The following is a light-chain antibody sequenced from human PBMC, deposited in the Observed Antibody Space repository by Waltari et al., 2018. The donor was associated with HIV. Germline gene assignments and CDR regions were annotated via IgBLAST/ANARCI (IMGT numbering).Light chain of an antibody. Sequence: QSVLTQPPSVSAAPGQKVTISCSGRTSHLGENYVSWYQQLPGTAPKLLIYGNDKRPSGIPDRFSGSKSGTSATLDITGVQSGDGADYYCETWENSLSAGVFGGGTKLTVL. CDR3: ETWENSLSAGV. V-gene: IGLV1-51*01. CDR2: GND. J-gene: IGLJ3*02. CDR1: TSHLGENY.